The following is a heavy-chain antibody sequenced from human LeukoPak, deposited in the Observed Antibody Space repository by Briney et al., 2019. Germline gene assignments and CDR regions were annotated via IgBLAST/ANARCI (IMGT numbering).Heavy chain of an antibody. J-gene: IGHJ4*02. V-gene: IGHV5-51*01. CDR1: GYSFISYW. Sequence: GESLKISCKSSGYSFISYWIGWVRQMPGKGLEWMGIIYPGGSDIRYSPSFQGQVTISVDKSISTAYLQWSSLKASDTAMYYCATLAAPSAPYYFDYWGRGTLVTVSS. D-gene: IGHD6-6*01. CDR3: ATLAAPSAPYYFDY. CDR2: IYPGGSDI.